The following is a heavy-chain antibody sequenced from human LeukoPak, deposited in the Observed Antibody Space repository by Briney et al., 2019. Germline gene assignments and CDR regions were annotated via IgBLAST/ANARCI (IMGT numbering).Heavy chain of an antibody. CDR2: INHSGST. Sequence: SETLSLTCAVYGGYFSGYYWSWIRQPPGKGLEWIGEINHSGSTNYNPSLKSRVTISVDTSKNQFSLKLSSVTAADTAVYYCARGSGYLQYFQHWGQGTLVTVSS. CDR1: GGYFSGYY. CDR3: ARGSGYLQYFQH. J-gene: IGHJ1*01. D-gene: IGHD3-22*01. V-gene: IGHV4-34*01.